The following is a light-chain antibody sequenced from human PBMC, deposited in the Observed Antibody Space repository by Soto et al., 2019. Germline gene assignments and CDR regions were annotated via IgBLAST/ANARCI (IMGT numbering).Light chain of an antibody. CDR3: QSYDSSLIGSRV. V-gene: IGLV1-40*01. CDR2: GNS. CDR1: SSNIGAGYD. Sequence: QSVLTQPPSVSGAPGQRVTISCTGSSSNIGAGYDVHWYQQLPGTAPKLLIYGNSNRPSGVPDRFYGSKSGTSASLAITGLQAEDEAEYYCQSYDSSLIGSRVFGTGTKLTVL. J-gene: IGLJ1*01.